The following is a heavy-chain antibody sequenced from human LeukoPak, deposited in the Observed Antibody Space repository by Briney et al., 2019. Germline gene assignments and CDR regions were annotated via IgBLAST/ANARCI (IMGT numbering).Heavy chain of an antibody. J-gene: IGHJ4*02. Sequence: SETLSLTCTVSGGSIGSDYWSWIRQPPEKGLEWIGYVSYRGTTNYNPSVESRVTISVDTSKNHFSLKLTSVTAADTAVYYCARGYPYGSNWSIFDLWGQGALVTVPS. V-gene: IGHV4-59*01. D-gene: IGHD6-13*01. CDR2: VSYRGTT. CDR3: ARGYPYGSNWSIFDL. CDR1: GGSIGSDY.